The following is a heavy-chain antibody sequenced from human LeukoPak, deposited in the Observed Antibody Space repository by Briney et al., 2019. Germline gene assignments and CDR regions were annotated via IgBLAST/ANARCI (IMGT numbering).Heavy chain of an antibody. V-gene: IGHV4-34*01. CDR2: ISHSGST. CDR3: ARGLGVAGPEDY. Sequence: KSSETLSLTCAVYGGSFSGYYWNWIRQPPGKGLEWIGEISHSGSTNYNLSLKSRVTISVDTSKNQFSLKLTSVTAADTAVYYCARGLGVAGPEDYWGQGTLVTVSS. D-gene: IGHD6-19*01. J-gene: IGHJ4*02. CDR1: GGSFSGYY.